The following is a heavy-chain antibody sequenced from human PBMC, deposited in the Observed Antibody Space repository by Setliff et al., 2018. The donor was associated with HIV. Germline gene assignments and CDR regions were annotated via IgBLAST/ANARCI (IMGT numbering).Heavy chain of an antibody. D-gene: IGHD3-10*01. Sequence: GGSLRLSCAASGFTFNTYTMNWVRQAPGKGLEWLSYISDTSATISYADSVKGRFTISRDNAENSLYLQMNSLRADDTATYYCARKLRPGHGVDVWGQGTAVTVSS. V-gene: IGHV3-48*04. CDR1: GFTFNTYT. CDR2: ISDTSATI. J-gene: IGHJ6*02. CDR3: ARKLRPGHGVDV.